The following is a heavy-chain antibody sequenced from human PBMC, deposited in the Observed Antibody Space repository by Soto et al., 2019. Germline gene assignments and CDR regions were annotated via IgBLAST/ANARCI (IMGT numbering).Heavy chain of an antibody. CDR3: ARRWGAAVDY. D-gene: IGHD1-26*01. CDR1: GGSISSGGYY. CDR2: IYYSGST. V-gene: IGHV4-31*03. Sequence: SETLSLTCTVSGGSISSGGYYWSWIRQHPGKGLEWIGYIYYSGSTYYNPSLKSRVTISVDTSKNQFSLKLSSVTAADTAVYYCARRWGAAVDYWGQGTLVTVPS. J-gene: IGHJ4*02.